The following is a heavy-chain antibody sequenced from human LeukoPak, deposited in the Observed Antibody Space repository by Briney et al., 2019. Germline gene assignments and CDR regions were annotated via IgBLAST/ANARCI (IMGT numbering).Heavy chain of an antibody. D-gene: IGHD6-19*01. CDR3: AKVFLSPESGWVFDF. CDR1: GFTFSNYA. Sequence: GGSLRLSCAASGFTFSNYAMSWVRQTPGKGLEWVSAISGRGGSTYYADSVEARFTISRDNSKNTLYLQMNSLRAEDTAVYYCAKVFLSPESGWVFDFWGQGTLVTVSS. J-gene: IGHJ4*02. V-gene: IGHV3-23*01. CDR2: ISGRGGST.